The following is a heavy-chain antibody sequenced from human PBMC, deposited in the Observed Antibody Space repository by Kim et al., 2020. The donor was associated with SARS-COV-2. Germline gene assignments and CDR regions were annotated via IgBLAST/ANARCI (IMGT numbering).Heavy chain of an antibody. D-gene: IGHD6-13*01. V-gene: IGHV3-30*18. CDR3: AKHRAEYSSSWYDMDV. J-gene: IGHJ6*02. CDR1: GFTFSSYG. Sequence: GGSLRLSCAASGFTFSSYGMHWVRQAPGKGLEWVAVISYDGSYKYYAESVKGRFTISRDNTKNTVYLQMNSLRAEDTAIYYCAKHRAEYSSSWYDMDVWGQGTTVTVSS. CDR2: ISYDGSYK.